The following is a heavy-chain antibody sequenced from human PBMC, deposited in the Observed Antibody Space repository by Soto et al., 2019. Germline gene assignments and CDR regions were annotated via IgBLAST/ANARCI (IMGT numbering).Heavy chain of an antibody. J-gene: IGHJ4*02. CDR2: INHSAST. Sequence: QVQLQQWGAGLLKPSETLSLTCAVYGGSFSGYYWSWIRQPPGKGLEWIGEINHSASTNYNPSLKSRVTISVDTSKNQFSLKLSSVTAADTAVYYCARGHRDVLLWFGELGYWGQGTLVTVSS. V-gene: IGHV4-34*01. D-gene: IGHD3-10*01. CDR1: GGSFSGYY. CDR3: ARGHRDVLLWFGELGY.